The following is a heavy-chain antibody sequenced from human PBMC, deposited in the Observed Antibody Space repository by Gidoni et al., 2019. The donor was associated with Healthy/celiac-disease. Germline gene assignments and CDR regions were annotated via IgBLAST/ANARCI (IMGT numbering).Heavy chain of an antibody. V-gene: IGHV4-39*01. J-gene: IGHJ6*02. D-gene: IGHD4-17*01. CDR2: IYYSGST. CDR1: GGSISSSSYY. CDR3: ARQRDYGDYEDSYGMDV. Sequence: QLQLQASGPGLVKPSETLSLTCTVSGGSISSSSYYWGWIRQPPGKGLEWIGSIYYSGSTYDNPSLKSRVTISVDTSKNQFSLKLSSVTAADTAVYYCARQRDYGDYEDSYGMDVWGQGTTVTVSS.